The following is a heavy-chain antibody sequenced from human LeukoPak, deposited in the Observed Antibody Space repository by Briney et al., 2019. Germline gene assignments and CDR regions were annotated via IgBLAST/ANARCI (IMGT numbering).Heavy chain of an antibody. Sequence: SETLSLTCTVSGASISYYYWSWIRQPPGKGLEWIGCIYYSGTTKYNPSLKSRVTISVDASKNHFSLNLTSVTAADTAVYYCARDRSLGIIDYWGQGTLVTVSS. D-gene: IGHD3-16*01. CDR2: IYYSGTT. J-gene: IGHJ4*02. CDR1: GASISYYY. V-gene: IGHV4-59*01. CDR3: ARDRSLGIIDY.